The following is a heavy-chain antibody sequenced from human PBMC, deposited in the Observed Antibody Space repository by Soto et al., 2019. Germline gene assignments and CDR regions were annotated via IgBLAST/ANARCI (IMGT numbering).Heavy chain of an antibody. D-gene: IGHD1-26*01. V-gene: IGHV3-66*01. CDR2: IYSGGST. CDR3: ARESIVGATNTFDY. Sequence: EVQLVESGGGLVQPGESLRLSCAASGFTVSSNYMSWVRQAPGKGLEWVSIIYSGGSTYYADSVKGRFTISRDNSKNTRYLQMNSLRAEATAVYYCARESIVGATNTFDYWGQGTLVTVSS. CDR1: GFTVSSNY. J-gene: IGHJ4*02.